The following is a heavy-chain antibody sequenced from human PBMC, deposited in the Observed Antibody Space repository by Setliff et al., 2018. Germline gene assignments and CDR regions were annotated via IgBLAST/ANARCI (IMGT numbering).Heavy chain of an antibody. V-gene: IGHV4-38-2*01. CDR2: FYYYTGKT. D-gene: IGHD6-19*01. Sequence: SETLSLTCDVSGFTISSGYYWDWVRQPPGMGLEWIGSFYYYTGKTYYNPSLKGRVGISADVSKNQLSLRLTSVVAADTAVYYCATLTVAGAGTFDLWGQGTLVTVS. CDR1: GFTISSGYY. J-gene: IGHJ4*02. CDR3: ATLTVAGAGTFDL.